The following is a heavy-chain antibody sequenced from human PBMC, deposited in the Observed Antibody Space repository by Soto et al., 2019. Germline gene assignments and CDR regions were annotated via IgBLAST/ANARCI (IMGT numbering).Heavy chain of an antibody. CDR2: ISYDGSNK. Sequence: QPGGSLRLSCAASGFTFSGYALHWVRQAPGKGLEWVAAISYDGSNKYYADSVKGRFTIARDNSKNTLYLQMNSLRAEDTAVYYCARDRNWNDVGYYGMDVWGQGTTVTVSS. CDR1: GFTFSGYA. D-gene: IGHD1-1*01. CDR3: ARDRNWNDVGYYGMDV. V-gene: IGHV3-30-3*01. J-gene: IGHJ6*02.